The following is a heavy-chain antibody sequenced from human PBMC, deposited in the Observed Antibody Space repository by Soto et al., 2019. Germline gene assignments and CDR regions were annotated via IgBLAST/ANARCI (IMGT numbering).Heavy chain of an antibody. CDR1: GYTFTDYG. D-gene: IGHD1-26*01. CDR2: ISAYNGNT. J-gene: IGHJ4*02. CDR3: ARGVSYYGEY. V-gene: IGHV1-18*04. Sequence: GASVKVSCKASGYTFTDYGISWVRQAPGQGLEWVGWISAYNGNTNYAQKLQGRITMTTDTSTSTAYMELRSLTSDDTAVYYCARGVSYYGEYWGQGTLVTVSS.